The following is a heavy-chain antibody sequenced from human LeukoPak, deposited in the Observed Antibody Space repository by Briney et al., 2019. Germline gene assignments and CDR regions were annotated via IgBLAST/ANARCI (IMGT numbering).Heavy chain of an antibody. J-gene: IGHJ6*03. Sequence: SETLSLTCAVSGGSISSGGYSWSWIRQPPGKGLEWIVYIYYSGSTYYNPSLKSRVTISVDTSKNQFSLKLSSVTAADTAVYYCARSDCSGGSHYYYYMDVWGKGTTVTVSS. V-gene: IGHV4-30-4*07. CDR1: GGSISSGGYS. CDR2: IYYSGST. CDR3: ARSDCSGGSHYYYYMDV. D-gene: IGHD2-15*01.